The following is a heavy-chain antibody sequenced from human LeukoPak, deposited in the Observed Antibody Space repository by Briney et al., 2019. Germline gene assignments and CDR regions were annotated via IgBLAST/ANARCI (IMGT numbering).Heavy chain of an antibody. CDR3: ASESGSYYYFHY. V-gene: IGHV5-51*01. CDR1: GYSFTNYW. CDR2: IYAGDSDT. Sequence: GESLKISCKGSGYSFTNYWIGWVRQMPGKGLEWMGIIYAGDSDTKYRQSFQGQVTISVDKSISTAYLKWNSLKASDTAMYCCASESGSYYYFHYWGQGTLVTVSS. D-gene: IGHD1-26*01. J-gene: IGHJ4*02.